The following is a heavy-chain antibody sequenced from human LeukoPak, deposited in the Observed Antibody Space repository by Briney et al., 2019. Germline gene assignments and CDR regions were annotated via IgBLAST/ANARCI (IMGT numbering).Heavy chain of an antibody. V-gene: IGHV3-23*01. D-gene: IGHD1-26*01. Sequence: GGSLRLSCAASGVTFSSYAMSWVRQAPGKGLEWVSVISGSGASTYYADSVKGRFTISRDNTKSTLYLQMNSLTPDDTSVYYCSRSPGILGTNYFDYWGQGTLVTVSS. CDR1: GVTFSSYA. J-gene: IGHJ4*02. CDR3: SRSPGILGTNYFDY. CDR2: ISGSGAST.